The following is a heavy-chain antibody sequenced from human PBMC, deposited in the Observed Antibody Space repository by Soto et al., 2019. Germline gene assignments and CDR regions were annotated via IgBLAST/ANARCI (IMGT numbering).Heavy chain of an antibody. V-gene: IGHV3-30-3*01. CDR2: ISYDGSNK. J-gene: IGHJ4*02. CDR3: ARPPYDILTGYTLLY. Sequence: GGSLRLSCAASGFTFSSYAMHWVRQAPGKGLEWVAVISYDGSNKYYADSVKGRFTISRDNSKNTLYLQMNSLRAEDTAVYYCARPPYDILTGYTLLYWGQGTLVTFSS. D-gene: IGHD3-9*01. CDR1: GFTFSSYA.